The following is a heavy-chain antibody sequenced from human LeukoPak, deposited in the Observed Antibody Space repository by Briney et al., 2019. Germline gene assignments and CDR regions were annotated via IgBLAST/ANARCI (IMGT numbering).Heavy chain of an antibody. Sequence: PSETLSLTCTVSSGSISSYYWSWIRQPPGKGLEWIGYIYYSGSTSYNPSLKSRVTISVDTSKNQFSLKLSSVTAADTAVYYCARGPLRCSGGSCYPRLDDWGQGTLVTVSS. D-gene: IGHD2-15*01. J-gene: IGHJ4*02. CDR1: SGSISSYY. CDR3: ARGPLRCSGGSCYPRLDD. V-gene: IGHV4-59*01. CDR2: IYYSGST.